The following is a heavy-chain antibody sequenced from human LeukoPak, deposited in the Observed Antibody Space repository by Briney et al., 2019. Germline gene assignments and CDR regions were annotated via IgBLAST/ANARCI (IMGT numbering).Heavy chain of an antibody. Sequence: PSETLSLTCTVSGGSISSYYWSWLRQPPGKGLEWIGYIFYSGSTNYNPSLRSRVTISLDTSKNQFSLKLSSVTAADTAVYYCARLTMFRGVIYGTDWHSDLWGRGTLVTVSS. D-gene: IGHD3-10*01. CDR1: GGSISSYY. CDR2: IFYSGST. CDR3: ARLTMFRGVIYGTDWHSDL. V-gene: IGHV4-59*12. J-gene: IGHJ2*01.